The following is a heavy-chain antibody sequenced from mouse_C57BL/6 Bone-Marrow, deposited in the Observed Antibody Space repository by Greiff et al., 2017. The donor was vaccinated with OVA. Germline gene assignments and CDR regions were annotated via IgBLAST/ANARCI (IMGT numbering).Heavy chain of an antibody. CDR2: IDPSDSYT. Sequence: VQLQQPGAELVKPGASVKLSCKASGYTFTSYWMQWVKQRPGQGLEWIGEIDPSDSYTNYNQKFKGKATLTVDTSSSTAYMQLSSLTSEDSAVYYCARRGLYYGKDYFDYWGQGTTLTVSS. J-gene: IGHJ2*01. CDR3: ARRGLYYGKDYFDY. V-gene: IGHV1-50*01. D-gene: IGHD1-1*01. CDR1: GYTFTSYW.